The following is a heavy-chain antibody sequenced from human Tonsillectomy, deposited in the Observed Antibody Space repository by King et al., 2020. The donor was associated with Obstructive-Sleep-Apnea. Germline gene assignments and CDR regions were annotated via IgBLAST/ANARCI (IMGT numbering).Heavy chain of an antibody. CDR1: GASITSSSYY. V-gene: IGHV4-39*07. CDR2: IHYSGST. Sequence: QVQLQESGPGLVKPSETLSLICSVSGASITSSSYYWGWIRQPPGKGLEWIGYIHYSGSTYYNPSLKSRVTISQDTFKNQFTLKLTSVAAADTAVYYCSRFPHKRYSSSWYWGQGTLVTVSS. D-gene: IGHD6-13*01. J-gene: IGHJ4*02. CDR3: SRFPHKRYSSSWY.